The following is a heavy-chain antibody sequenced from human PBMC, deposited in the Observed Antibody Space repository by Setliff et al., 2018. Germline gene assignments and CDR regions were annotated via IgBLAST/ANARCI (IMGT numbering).Heavy chain of an antibody. J-gene: IGHJ4*02. V-gene: IGHV4-61*09. CDR1: GDSISSRRSY. Sequence: SETLSLTCTVSGDSISSRRSYWGWFRQPAGKGLEWIGQIYTSWSTNYNPSLKSRVTITVDPSKNQFSLKLNSVTAADTAVYYCARGRNVAARLFDSWGQGTLVTVSS. CDR2: IYTSWST. D-gene: IGHD6-6*01. CDR3: ARGRNVAARLFDS.